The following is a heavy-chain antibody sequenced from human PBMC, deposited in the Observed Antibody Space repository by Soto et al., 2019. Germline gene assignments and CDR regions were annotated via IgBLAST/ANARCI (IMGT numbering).Heavy chain of an antibody. CDR1: GFTFPSYA. CDR3: ASSLLTPFDY. V-gene: IGHV3-23*01. CDR2: ISSSGGST. J-gene: IGHJ4*02. D-gene: IGHD7-27*01. Sequence: PGGSLRLSCAASGFTFPSYAMSWVRQAPGKGPEWVSGISSSGGSTFYADSVKGRFTISRDNSKNTLYLQMNSLRAEDTAVYYCASSLLTPFDYWGQGTLVTVSS.